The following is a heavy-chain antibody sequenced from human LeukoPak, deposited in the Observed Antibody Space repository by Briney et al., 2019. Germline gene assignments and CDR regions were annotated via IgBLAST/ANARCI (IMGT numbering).Heavy chain of an antibody. J-gene: IGHJ4*02. CDR3: ARGLYGSGSYYTYYFDC. CDR1: GFTFSSYD. CDR2: IGTAGDT. Sequence: GGSLRLSCAASGFTFSSYDMHWVRQATGKGLEWVSAIGTAGDTYYPGSVKGRFTISRENAKNSLYLQMNSLRAGDTAVYYCARGLYGSGSYYTYYFDCWGQGTLVTVSS. V-gene: IGHV3-13*01. D-gene: IGHD3-10*01.